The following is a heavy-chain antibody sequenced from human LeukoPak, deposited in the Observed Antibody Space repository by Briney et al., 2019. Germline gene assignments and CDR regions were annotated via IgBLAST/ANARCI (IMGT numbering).Heavy chain of an antibody. J-gene: IGHJ6*03. CDR3: ARYSVVVVPAATRYYYYYMDV. V-gene: IGHV4-59*08. CDR1: GGSISSYY. D-gene: IGHD2-2*01. CDR2: IYYSGSA. Sequence: SETLSLTCTVSGGSISSYYWSWIRQPPGKGLEWIGYIYYSGSANYNPSLKSRVTISVDTSKNQFSLKRSSVTAADTAVYYCARYSVVVVPAATRYYYYYMDVWGKGTTVTVSS.